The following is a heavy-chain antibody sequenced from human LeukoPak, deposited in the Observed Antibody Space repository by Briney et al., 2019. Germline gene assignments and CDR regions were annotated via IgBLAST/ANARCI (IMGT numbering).Heavy chain of an antibody. D-gene: IGHD3-22*01. CDR3: AGAYYDSSGYYDAFDI. Sequence: GRSLRLSCAASGFTFSSYGMHWVRQAPGKGLEWVAVIWYDESNKYYADSVKGRFTISRDNSKNTLYLQMNSLRAEDTAVYYCAGAYYDSSGYYDAFDIWGQGTMVTVSS. V-gene: IGHV3-33*01. J-gene: IGHJ3*02. CDR2: IWYDESNK. CDR1: GFTFSSYG.